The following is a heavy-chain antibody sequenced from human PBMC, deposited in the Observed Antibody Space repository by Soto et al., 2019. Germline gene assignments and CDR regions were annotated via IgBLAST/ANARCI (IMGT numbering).Heavy chain of an antibody. Sequence: QVQLQESGPGLVKPSETLSLTCTVSGGSISSYFCSWIRQPPGKGLEWIGYIFDSGSTNYNPSLQCRVTISVDTSKNQFSLNLTSVTAADTAVYYCARGFPYCSGTTCYPLVDYWGQGTLVTVSS. CDR2: IFDSGST. CDR1: GGSISSYF. D-gene: IGHD2-2*01. CDR3: ARGFPYCSGTTCYPLVDY. J-gene: IGHJ4*02. V-gene: IGHV4-59*01.